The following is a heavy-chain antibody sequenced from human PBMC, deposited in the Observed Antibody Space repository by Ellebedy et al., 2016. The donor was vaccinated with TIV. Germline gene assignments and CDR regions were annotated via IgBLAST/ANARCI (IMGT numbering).Heavy chain of an antibody. J-gene: IGHJ4*02. CDR3: AAREVVATDF. CDR1: GGSISGSSTSYY. D-gene: IGHD2-15*01. Sequence: SETLSLXXNVSGGSISGSSTSYYWGWIRQPPGKGLEWIGSIYDSGRTHYNPSLESRVTMSVDTSKRQFSLILNAVTAADTAVYYCAAREVVATDFWGQGALVTVSS. CDR2: IYDSGRT. V-gene: IGHV4-39*07.